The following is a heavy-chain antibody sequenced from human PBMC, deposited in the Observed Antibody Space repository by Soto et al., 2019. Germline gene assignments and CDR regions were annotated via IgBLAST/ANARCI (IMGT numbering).Heavy chain of an antibody. D-gene: IGHD2-15*01. V-gene: IGHV3-48*02. J-gene: IGHJ6*02. CDR3: ARAQKRLIVVVTPHRYGMDV. Sequence: EVQLVESGGGLVQPGGSLRLSCAASGFTFSSYSMNWVRQAPGKGLEWVSYISSSSSTIYYADSVKGRFTISRDNAKNSLYLQMNSLRDEDTAVYYCARAQKRLIVVVTPHRYGMDVWGQGTTVTVSS. CDR1: GFTFSSYS. CDR2: ISSSSSTI.